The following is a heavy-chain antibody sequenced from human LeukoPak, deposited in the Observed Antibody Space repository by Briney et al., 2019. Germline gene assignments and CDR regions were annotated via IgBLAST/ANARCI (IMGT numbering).Heavy chain of an antibody. CDR1: GGTFSSYA. V-gene: IGHV1-69*05. Sequence: SVKVSCKASGGTFSSYAISWVRQAPGQGLEWMGGIIPIFGTANYAQKFQGRVTITTDESTSTAYMELSSLRSEDTAVYYCAREGSIVARTDYWGQGALVIVSS. CDR3: AREGSIVARTDY. J-gene: IGHJ4*02. CDR2: IIPIFGTA. D-gene: IGHD3-16*02.